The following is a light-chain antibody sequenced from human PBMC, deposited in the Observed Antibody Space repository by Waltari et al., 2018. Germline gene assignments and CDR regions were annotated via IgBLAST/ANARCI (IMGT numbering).Light chain of an antibody. CDR3: QAWDDSVCG. J-gene: IGLJ2*01. Sequence: SYELTQPPSVSVTPGQTAKIPCSGEELGHKFAYWYQQRPGQSPLLVIYQDLKRPSGISERFSGSTSGNTTTLTITGAQAIDEADYYCQAWDDSVCGFGGGTRLTVL. CDR1: ELGHKF. V-gene: IGLV3-1*01. CDR2: QDL.